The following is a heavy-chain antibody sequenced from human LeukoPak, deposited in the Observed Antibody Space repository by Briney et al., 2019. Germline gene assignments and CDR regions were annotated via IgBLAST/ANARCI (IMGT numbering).Heavy chain of an antibody. CDR3: ARDHNTVVTPTFDY. D-gene: IGHD4-23*01. CDR2: ISSSSSYI. CDR1: GFTFSSYS. V-gene: IGHV3-21*01. Sequence: GGSLRLSCAASGFTFSSYSMNWVRRAPGKGLEWASSISSSSSYIYYEDSVKGRFTISRDNAKNSLYLQMNSLRAEDTAVYYCARDHNTVVTPTFDYWGQGTLVTVSS. J-gene: IGHJ4*02.